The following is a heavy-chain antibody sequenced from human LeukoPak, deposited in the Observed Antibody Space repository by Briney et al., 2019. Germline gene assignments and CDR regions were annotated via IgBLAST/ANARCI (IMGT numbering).Heavy chain of an antibody. CDR3: AKDLTGTTAYYFDY. D-gene: IGHD1-1*01. V-gene: IGHV3-7*03. CDR1: GFTFSTYW. J-gene: IGHJ4*02. Sequence: GGSLRLSCAASGFTFSTYWMSWVRQAPGKGLEWVANVKEDGSINYYADSVKGRFTISRDNSKNTLYLQMNSLRAEDTAVYYCAKDLTGTTAYYFDYWGQGTLVTVSS. CDR2: VKEDGSIN.